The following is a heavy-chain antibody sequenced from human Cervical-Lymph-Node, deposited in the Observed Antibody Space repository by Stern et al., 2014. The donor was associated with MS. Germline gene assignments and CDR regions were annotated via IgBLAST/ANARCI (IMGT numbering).Heavy chain of an antibody. CDR1: GYTFITDD. Sequence: QVHLVQSGAEVKKPGASVKVSCKASGYTFITDDINWVRQGTGQGLEWMGWMNHDSGDTGYAQKFRGRFTITRDISISTAYMELSSLTFEGTAVYYCTRGWSAWGQGTLVTVSS. J-gene: IGHJ5*02. CDR2: MNHDSGDT. D-gene: IGHD3-3*01. V-gene: IGHV1-8*01. CDR3: TRGWSA.